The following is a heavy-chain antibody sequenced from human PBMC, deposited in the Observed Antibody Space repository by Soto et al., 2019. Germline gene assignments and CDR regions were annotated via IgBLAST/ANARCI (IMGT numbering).Heavy chain of an antibody. CDR1: GFTFSGYW. CDR3: ARGGTSTTYWGSFYN. CDR2: LNPNGTFT. Sequence: EVQLVESGGGLVQPGGSLRLSCAGSGFTFSGYWMHWVRQAPGKGPVWVSRLNPNGTFTTNADSVKGRFTISRDNAKNTVYLQMNRLRADDTAVYYCARGGTSTTYWGSFYNWGQGTLVTVSS. D-gene: IGHD7-27*01. V-gene: IGHV3-74*01. J-gene: IGHJ4*02.